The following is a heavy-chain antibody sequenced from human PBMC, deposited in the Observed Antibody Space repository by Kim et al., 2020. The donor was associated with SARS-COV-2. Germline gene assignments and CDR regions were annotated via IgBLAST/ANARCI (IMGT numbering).Heavy chain of an antibody. CDR1: GFTFSSYA. J-gene: IGHJ4*02. CDR2: IWYDGSNK. CDR3: AKGLPGGGVAGYFDY. V-gene: IGHV3-33*06. Sequence: GGSLRLSCAASGFTFSSYAMHWVRQAPGKGLEWVAVIWYDGSNKYYADSVKGRFTISRDNSKNTLYLQMNSLRAEDTAVYYCAKGLPGGGVAGYFDYWGQGTLVTVSS. D-gene: IGHD6-19*01.